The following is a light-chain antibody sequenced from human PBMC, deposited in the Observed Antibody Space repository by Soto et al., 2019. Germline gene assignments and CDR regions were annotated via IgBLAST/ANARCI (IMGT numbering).Light chain of an antibody. CDR1: QSVSSN. J-gene: IGKJ1*01. Sequence: EIVMTQSPTTLSVSPGERATVSCRASQSVSSNLAWYQQKPGQAPRLLIYLASTRATGIPARFSGSGSGTEFTLTISSLQSEDFAVYYCQQYNNWPQTFGQGTKVDIK. CDR3: QQYNNWPQT. V-gene: IGKV3-15*01. CDR2: LAS.